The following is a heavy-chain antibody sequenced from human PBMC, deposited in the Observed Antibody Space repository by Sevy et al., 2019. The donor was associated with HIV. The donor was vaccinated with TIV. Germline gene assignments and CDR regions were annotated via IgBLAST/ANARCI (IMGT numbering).Heavy chain of an antibody. CDR1: VYTFTSYG. CDR2: ISAYNGNT. J-gene: IGHJ4*02. V-gene: IGHV1-18*01. CDR3: ARGGNRYNWNADYFDY. D-gene: IGHD1-1*01. Sequence: ASVKVSCKASVYTFTSYGISWVRQAPGQGLEWMGWISAYNGNTNYAQKLQGRVTMTTDTSTSTAYMELRSLRSDDTAVSYCARGGNRYNWNADYFDYWGQGTLVTVSS.